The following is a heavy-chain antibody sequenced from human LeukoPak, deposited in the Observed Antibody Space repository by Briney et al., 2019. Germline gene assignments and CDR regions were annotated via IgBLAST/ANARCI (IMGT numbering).Heavy chain of an antibody. CDR3: TTSPILTGYYNDDY. CDR2: IKSKTDGGTT. J-gene: IGHJ4*02. V-gene: IGHV3-15*07. D-gene: IGHD3-9*01. CDR1: GFTFSNAW. Sequence: GGPLRLSCAASGFTFSNAWMNWVRQAPGKGLEWVGRIKSKTDGGTTDYAAPVKGRFTISRDDSKNTLYLQMNSLKTEDTAVYYCTTSPILTGYYNDDYWGQGTLVTVSS.